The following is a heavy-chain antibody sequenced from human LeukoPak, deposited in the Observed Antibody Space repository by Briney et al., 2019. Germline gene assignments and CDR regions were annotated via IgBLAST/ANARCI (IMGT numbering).Heavy chain of an antibody. V-gene: IGHV4-59*08. CDR2: IYYSGST. J-gene: IGHJ4*02. CDR3: ARRRGNFWSDYYAFDY. CDR1: GGSISSYC. Sequence: SETLSLTCTVSGGSISSYCWSWIRQPPGKGLEWIGYIYYSGSTNYNPSLTSRVTISLDTSKNQFSLKLSSVTAADTAVYYCARRRGNFWSDYYAFDYWGLGTLVTISS. D-gene: IGHD3-3*01.